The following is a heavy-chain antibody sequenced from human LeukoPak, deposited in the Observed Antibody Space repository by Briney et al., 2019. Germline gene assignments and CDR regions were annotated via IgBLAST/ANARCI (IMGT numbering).Heavy chain of an antibody. CDR1: GFTVSSNY. CDR3: ARDRHYYGMDV. Sequence: PGGSLRLSCAASGFTVSSNYISWVRPAPGEGLEWMSVVYSVGSTYYADSMKGRFTISRDNSKNTLYLQINSLGAEDTAVYYCARDRHYYGMDVWGQGTTVTVSS. J-gene: IGHJ6*02. CDR2: VYSVGST. V-gene: IGHV3-66*01.